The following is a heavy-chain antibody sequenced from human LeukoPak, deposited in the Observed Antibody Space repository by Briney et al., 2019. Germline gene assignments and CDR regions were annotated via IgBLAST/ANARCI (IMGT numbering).Heavy chain of an antibody. J-gene: IGHJ2*01. Sequence: TETLSLTCTVSGGSISSYYWSWIRQPAGKGLEWIGRIYTSGSTNYNPSLKSRVTMSVDTSKNQFSLKLSSVTAADTAVYYCARDLRQRDWYFDLWGRGTLVTVSS. CDR1: GGSISSYY. CDR3: ARDLRQRDWYFDL. V-gene: IGHV4-4*07. CDR2: IYTSGST.